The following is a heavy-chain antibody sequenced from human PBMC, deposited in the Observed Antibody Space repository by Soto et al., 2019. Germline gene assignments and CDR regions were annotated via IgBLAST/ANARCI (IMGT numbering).Heavy chain of an antibody. CDR3: AGGGPYYYDSSWSYCDY. CDR1: GGTFSSYA. D-gene: IGHD3-22*01. J-gene: IGHJ4*02. V-gene: IGHV1-69*12. CDR2: IIPIFGTA. Sequence: QVQLVQSGAEVKKPGSSVKVSCKASGGTFSSYAISWVRQAPGQGLEWMGGIIPIFGTANYAQKFQGRVTITADGSRTTAYMELSSLRSEDTAVYYCAGGGPYYYDSSWSYCDYWGQGTLVTVSS.